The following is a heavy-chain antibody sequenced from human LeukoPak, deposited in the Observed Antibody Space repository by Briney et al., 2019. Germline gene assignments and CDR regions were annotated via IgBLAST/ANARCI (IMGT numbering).Heavy chain of an antibody. V-gene: IGHV3-73*01. CDR2: IRSKANSYAT. Sequence: GGSLRLSCAASGFTFSGSAMHWVRQASGKGLGWVGRIRSKANSYATAYAASVKGRFTISRDDSKNTAYLQMNSLKTEDTAVYYCTRQPLPGTNAFDIWGQGTMVTVSS. D-gene: IGHD1-1*01. J-gene: IGHJ3*02. CDR3: TRQPLPGTNAFDI. CDR1: GFTFSGSA.